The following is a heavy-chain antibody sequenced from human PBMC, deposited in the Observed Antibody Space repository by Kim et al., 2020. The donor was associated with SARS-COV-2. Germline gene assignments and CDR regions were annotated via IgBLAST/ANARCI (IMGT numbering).Heavy chain of an antibody. Sequence: SETLSLTCAVSGGSISSGGYSWSWIRQPPGKGLEWIGYIYHSGSTYYNPSLKSRVTISVDRSKNQFSLKLSSVTAADTAVYYCASGYCSSTSCYDAFDIWGQGTMVTVSS. CDR3: ASGYCSSTSCYDAFDI. J-gene: IGHJ3*02. V-gene: IGHV4-30-2*01. CDR2: IYHSGST. CDR1: GGSISSGGYS. D-gene: IGHD2-2*01.